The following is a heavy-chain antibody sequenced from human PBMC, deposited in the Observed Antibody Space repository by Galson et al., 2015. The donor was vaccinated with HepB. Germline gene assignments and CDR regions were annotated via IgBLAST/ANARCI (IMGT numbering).Heavy chain of an antibody. J-gene: IGHJ4*02. D-gene: IGHD1-26*01. V-gene: IGHV4-4*07. CDR1: GGLFDSYY. CDR3: ARDVGGNYLFDY. CDR2: ISVSEST. Sequence: TLSLTCTVSGGLFDSYYLSWIRQPAGKGLEWIGRISVSESTKYNPSLKSRVSVSIDRSKKHFSLKLSSLTAADTAVYYCARDVGGNYLFDYWGQGILVTVSS.